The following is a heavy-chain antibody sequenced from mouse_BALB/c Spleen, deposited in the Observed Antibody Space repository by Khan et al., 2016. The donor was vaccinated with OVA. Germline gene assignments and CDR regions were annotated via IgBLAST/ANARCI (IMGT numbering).Heavy chain of an antibody. J-gene: IGHJ4*01. CDR1: GFTFTNYG. D-gene: IGHD6-1*01. CDR3: AGVEYNGSMDR. Sequence: QIQLVQSGPELKKPGETVQISCKTSGFTFTNYGMNWVKQTPGKGLKWMGWINTYTGEPTFADDFKGRFAFSLETSASTAYLQINSLKNEDTATYFCAGVEYNGSMDRWGQGTSVTVSS. CDR2: INTYTGEP. V-gene: IGHV9-3-1*01.